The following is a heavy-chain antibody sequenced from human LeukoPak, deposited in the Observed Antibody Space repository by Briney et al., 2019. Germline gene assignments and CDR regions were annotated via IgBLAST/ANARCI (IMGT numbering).Heavy chain of an antibody. J-gene: IGHJ3*02. CDR3: ARVSDIWSLPGNDAFDI. D-gene: IGHD3-3*01. V-gene: IGHV3-30-3*01. Sequence: HPGRSLRLSCAASGFTFSSYAMHWVRQAPGKGLEWVAVISYDGSNKYYADSVKGRFTISRDNSKNTLYLQMNSLRAEDTAVYYCARVSDIWSLPGNDAFDIWGQGTMVTVSS. CDR1: GFTFSSYA. CDR2: ISYDGSNK.